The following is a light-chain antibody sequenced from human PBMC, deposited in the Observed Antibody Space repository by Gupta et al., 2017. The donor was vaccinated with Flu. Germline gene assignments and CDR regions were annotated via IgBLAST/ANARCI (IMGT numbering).Light chain of an antibody. J-gene: IGLJ1*01. CDR1: SINVGFYSF. V-gene: IGLV2-23*02. Sequence: SINVGFYSFVSWYQQRAGQAPKLILYDVSERPSGVSGRFSGSKSGDTASLTISGLQPEDEAHYYCCAYAGSDPFDVFGTGTKVTVL. CDR3: CAYAGSDPFDV. CDR2: DVS.